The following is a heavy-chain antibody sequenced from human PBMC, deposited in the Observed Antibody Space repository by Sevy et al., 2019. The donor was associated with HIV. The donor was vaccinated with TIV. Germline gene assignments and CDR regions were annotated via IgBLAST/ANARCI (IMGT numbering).Heavy chain of an antibody. D-gene: IGHD3-10*01. CDR3: TTSMIRGVIIGYYGMDV. J-gene: IGHJ6*02. CDR1: GFTFSGSA. Sequence: GGSLRLSCAASGFTFSGSAMHWVRQASGKGLEWVGRIRSKTYSYATAYAASVTGRFTISRDDSKNTTYLQMNSLKTEDTAVYYCTTSMIRGVIIGYYGMDVWGQRTTVTVSS. CDR2: IRSKTYSYAT. V-gene: IGHV3-73*01.